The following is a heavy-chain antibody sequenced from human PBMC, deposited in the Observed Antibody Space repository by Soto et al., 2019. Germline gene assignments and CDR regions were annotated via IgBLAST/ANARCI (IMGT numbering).Heavy chain of an antibody. D-gene: IGHD2-15*01. Sequence: EVQLLESGGGLVQPGGSLRLSCAASGFTFSSYAMSWVRQAPGKGLEWVSAISGSGGSTYYADSVKGRFTISRDNSKNTLYLQMNSLSAEDTAVYYCAKLVYCSGGSCYGYFPHWGQGTLVTVSS. J-gene: IGHJ1*01. V-gene: IGHV3-23*01. CDR1: GFTFSSYA. CDR2: ISGSGGST. CDR3: AKLVYCSGGSCYGYFPH.